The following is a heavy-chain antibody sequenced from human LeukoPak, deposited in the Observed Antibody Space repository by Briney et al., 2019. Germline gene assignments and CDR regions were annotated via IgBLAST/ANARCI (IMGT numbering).Heavy chain of an antibody. CDR2: ISSSSSYI. CDR3: ASASGVYDYVWGSYRYLDY. Sequence: GRSLRLSCAASGFTFSSYSMNWVRQAPGKGLEWVSSISSSSSYIYYADSVKGRFTISRDNAKNSLYLQMNSLRAEDAAVYYCASASGVYDYVWGSYRYLDYWGQGTLVTVSS. J-gene: IGHJ4*02. CDR1: GFTFSSYS. D-gene: IGHD3-16*02. V-gene: IGHV3-21*01.